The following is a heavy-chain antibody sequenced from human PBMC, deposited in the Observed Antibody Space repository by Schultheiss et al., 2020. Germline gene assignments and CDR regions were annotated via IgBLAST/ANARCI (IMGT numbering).Heavy chain of an antibody. CDR3: AGDTRAVAVGY. Sequence: SETLPLTCTVSGGSISSGGYYWSWIRQHPGKGLEWIGYIYYSGSTNYNPSLKSRVTISVDTSKNQFSLKLSSVTAADTAVYYCAGDTRAVAVGYWGQRTLVTVSS. V-gene: IGHV4-61*08. J-gene: IGHJ4*02. CDR2: IYYSGST. CDR1: GGSISSGGYY. D-gene: IGHD6-19*01.